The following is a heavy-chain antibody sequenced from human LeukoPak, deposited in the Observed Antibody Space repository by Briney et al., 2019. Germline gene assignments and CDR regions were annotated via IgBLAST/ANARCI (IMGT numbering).Heavy chain of an antibody. D-gene: IGHD3-10*01. CDR1: GGSLSIGSYY. Sequence: PSQTLSLTCTVSGGSLSIGSYYWRWIRQPAGKGLEWIGRIYTSGSTNYNPSLKSRVTISVDTSKNQFSLKLSSVTAADTAVYYCAREVLLWFGESLALYYYYMDVWGKGTTVTVSS. J-gene: IGHJ6*03. V-gene: IGHV4-61*02. CDR3: AREVLLWFGESLALYYYYMDV. CDR2: IYTSGST.